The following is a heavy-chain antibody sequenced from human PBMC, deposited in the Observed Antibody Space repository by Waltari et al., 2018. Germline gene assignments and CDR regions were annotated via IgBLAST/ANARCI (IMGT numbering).Heavy chain of an antibody. CDR1: GFTVSSTY. V-gene: IGHV3-53*01. Sequence: EVQLVESGGGLIQPGGSLRLSCAASGFTVSSTYMSWVRQAPGKGLEWVSVIYSGGSTYYADSVKGRFTISRDNSKNTLYLQMNSLRAEDTAVYYCASTTCGGSCYGGDDYYYYGMDVWGQGTTVTVSS. CDR3: ASTTCGGSCYGGDDYYYYGMDV. CDR2: IYSGGST. J-gene: IGHJ6*02. D-gene: IGHD2-15*01.